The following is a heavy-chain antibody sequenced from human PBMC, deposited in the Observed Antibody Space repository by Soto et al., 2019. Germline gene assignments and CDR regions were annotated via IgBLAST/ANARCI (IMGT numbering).Heavy chain of an antibody. CDR3: ARVFAGSFDY. J-gene: IGHJ4*02. Sequence: TLSLTCTVSGCSLSSGGYYWSWLRQLPGKGLEWIGYIYYTGKTYYNPALKSRLAMSVDTSKNQFSLKLSSVTAADSALYYCARVFAGSFDYWGQGSLVTVSS. D-gene: IGHD2-21*01. CDR2: IYYTGKT. CDR1: GCSLSSGGYY. V-gene: IGHV4-31*03.